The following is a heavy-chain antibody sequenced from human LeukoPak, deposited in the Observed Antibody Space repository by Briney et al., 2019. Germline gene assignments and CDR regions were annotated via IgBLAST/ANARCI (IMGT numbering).Heavy chain of an antibody. CDR2: IWPDRSRK. CDR3: ARETLDGYNFIDF. D-gene: IGHD5-24*01. V-gene: IGHV3-33*01. CDR1: GFTFSSYV. Sequence: PGGSLRLSCAASGFTFSSYVIHWVRQAPGKGLEWVAVIWPDRSRKNQADSVKGRFTISRDNSKNTLYLQMDSLRTDDTAVYYCARETLDGYNFIDFWGQGILVTVSS. J-gene: IGHJ4*02.